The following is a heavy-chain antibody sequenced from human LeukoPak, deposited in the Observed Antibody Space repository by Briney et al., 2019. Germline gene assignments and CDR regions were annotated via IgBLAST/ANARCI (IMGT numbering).Heavy chain of an antibody. V-gene: IGHV4-59*11. D-gene: IGHD4-17*01. J-gene: IGHJ3*02. CDR1: DGSFSSHY. CDR2: ISYSGST. Sequence: SETLLLTCIVSDGSFSSHYWTWIRPPPGKGLEWIGYISYSGSTNYNPSLKSRVTISVDTSKNQFSLKLSSVTAADTAVYFCARDPTTVTKGFDIWGQGTLVTVSS. CDR3: ARDPTTVTKGFDI.